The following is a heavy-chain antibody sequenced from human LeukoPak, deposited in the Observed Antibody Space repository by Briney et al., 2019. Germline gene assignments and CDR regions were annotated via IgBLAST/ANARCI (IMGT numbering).Heavy chain of an antibody. CDR2: ISYDGSNT. V-gene: IGHV3-30*03. CDR1: GFTFSTYG. D-gene: IGHD3-22*01. CDR3: ARVARWDSSGYLFDY. J-gene: IGHJ4*02. Sequence: GGSLRLSCAASGFTFSTYGMHWVRQAPGKGLEWVAVISYDGSNTHYADSVKGRFTISRDNSKNTVYLQMDSLRAEDTAVYYCARVARWDSSGYLFDYWGQGTLVTVSS.